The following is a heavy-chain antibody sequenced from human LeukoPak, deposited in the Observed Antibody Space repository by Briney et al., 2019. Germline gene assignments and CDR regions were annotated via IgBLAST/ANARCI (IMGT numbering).Heavy chain of an antibody. CDR1: GGSISSSSYY. D-gene: IGHD2-15*01. Sequence: KASETLSLTCTVSGGSISSSSYYWGWIRQPPGKGLEWIGSIYYSGSTYYNPSLKSRVTISVHTSKNQFSLKLSSVTAADTAVYYCARVAVVAATTPDAFDIWGQGTMVTVSS. J-gene: IGHJ3*02. CDR2: IYYSGST. V-gene: IGHV4-39*07. CDR3: ARVAVVAATTPDAFDI.